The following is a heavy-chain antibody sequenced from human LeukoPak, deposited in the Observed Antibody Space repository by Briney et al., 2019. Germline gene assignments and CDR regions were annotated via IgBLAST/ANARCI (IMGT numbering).Heavy chain of an antibody. V-gene: IGHV1-2*02. Sequence: ASVKVSCKASGYTFTGYYMHWVRQAPGQGLEWMGWINPNSGGTNYAQKFQGGVTMTRDTSISTAYMELSRLRSDDTAVYYCARAIAAAGSLDYWGQGTLVTVSS. CDR1: GYTFTGYY. CDR2: INPNSGGT. J-gene: IGHJ4*02. CDR3: ARAIAAAGSLDY. D-gene: IGHD6-13*01.